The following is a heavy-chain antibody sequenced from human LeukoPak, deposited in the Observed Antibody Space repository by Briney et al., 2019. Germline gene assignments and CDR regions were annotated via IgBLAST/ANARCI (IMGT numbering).Heavy chain of an antibody. D-gene: IGHD3-22*01. CDR1: GFTFRSYW. Sequence: GGSLRLSCAASGFTFRSYWMPWVRQAPGKGLEWVANIKRDGSEKHYVDSVWGRFTISRDNAKSSLYLQLNSLRAEDTAVYYCARDVTYYDSSYYYDAFDLWGQGTMVTVSS. CDR2: IKRDGSEK. V-gene: IGHV3-7*01. CDR3: ARDVTYYDSSYYYDAFDL. J-gene: IGHJ3*01.